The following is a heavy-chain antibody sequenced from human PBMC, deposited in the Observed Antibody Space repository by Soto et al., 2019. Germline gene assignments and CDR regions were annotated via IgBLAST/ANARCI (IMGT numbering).Heavy chain of an antibody. D-gene: IGHD3-16*02. CDR2: ILHDGNNK. J-gene: IGHJ4*02. V-gene: IGHV3-30-3*01. CDR1: GFTFSNYI. CDR3: ARDDECWSYCYLDY. Sequence: QVQLVESGGGVVQPGRSLRLSCAASGFTFSNYIMHWVRQAPGKGLEWVAIILHDGNNKYYADSVKGRFTISRDNSKNTLYLQMNSLRTEDTAIYYCARDDECWSYCYLDYWGQGTLVTVSS.